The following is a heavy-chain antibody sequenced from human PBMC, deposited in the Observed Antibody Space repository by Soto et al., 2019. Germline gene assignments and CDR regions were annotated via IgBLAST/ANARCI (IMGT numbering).Heavy chain of an antibody. J-gene: IGHJ6*02. D-gene: IGHD1-1*01. CDR3: TRREVLDDGMDV. CDR2: IRSKVNSYAT. CDR1: GFTFSGSA. V-gene: IGHV3-73*02. Sequence: EVQLVESGGGLVQLGGSLKLSCAASGFTFSGSAMHWVRQASGKGLEWVGRIRSKVNSYATAYAASVKGRFTISRDDSKNTAYLQMNSLKTEDTAVYYCTRREVLDDGMDVWGQGTTVTVSS.